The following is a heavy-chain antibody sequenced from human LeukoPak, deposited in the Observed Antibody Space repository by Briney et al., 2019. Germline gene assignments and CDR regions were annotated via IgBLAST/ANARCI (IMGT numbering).Heavy chain of an antibody. Sequence: GGSLRLSCAASGISFSSYWMTWVRQAPGKGLEWVANIKQDGSEKYYVDSVKGRFTISRDNAKNSLYLQMSSLRVEDTAVYYCAGVRWEVPYYYYAMDVWGQGTTVTVSS. D-gene: IGHD1-26*01. CDR2: IKQDGSEK. V-gene: IGHV3-7*02. CDR1: GISFSSYW. CDR3: AGVRWEVPYYYYAMDV. J-gene: IGHJ6*02.